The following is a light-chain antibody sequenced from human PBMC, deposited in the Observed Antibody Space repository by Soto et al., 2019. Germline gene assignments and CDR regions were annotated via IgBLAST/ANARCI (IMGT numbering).Light chain of an antibody. CDR2: DAS. V-gene: IGKV3-11*01. CDR1: QSVGSS. J-gene: IGKJ5*01. CDR3: QHRFNWPRT. Sequence: PGERASLYCRASQSVGSSLAWYQQIPGQAPRLLIYDASNRATGVPARFTGSGSETDFTLTISSLQPEDSAVYYCQHRFNWPRTFGQGTRLEIK.